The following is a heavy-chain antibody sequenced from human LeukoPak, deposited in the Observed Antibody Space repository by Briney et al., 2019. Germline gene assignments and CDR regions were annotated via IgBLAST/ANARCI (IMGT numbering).Heavy chain of an antibody. V-gene: IGHV3-48*03. CDR1: GFTFSGYE. D-gene: IGHD3-3*01. CDR3: ARDTDDFSSLDY. CDR2: ISGSSTTI. Sequence: GGSLRLSCAASGFTFSGYEMNWVRQAPGKGLEWASYISGSSTTIFYADSVKGRFTISRDNAKNSLYLQMNSLRAEDTAVYYCARDTDDFSSLDYWGQGTLVTVSS. J-gene: IGHJ4*02.